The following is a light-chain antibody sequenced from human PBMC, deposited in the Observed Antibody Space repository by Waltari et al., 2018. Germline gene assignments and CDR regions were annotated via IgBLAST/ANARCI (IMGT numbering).Light chain of an antibody. J-gene: IGKJ1*01. CDR2: WAS. V-gene: IGKV4-1*01. Sequence: IVMTQSPDSLAVSLGERATINCKSSQSVLYSSNNKNSLAWYQQKPGQPPKFLIHWASTRETGVPDRFSGSGSGTDFTLTISRLEPEDFAVYYCEQYGSSLWTFGQGTKVEIK. CDR1: QSVLYSSNNKNS. CDR3: EQYGSSLWT.